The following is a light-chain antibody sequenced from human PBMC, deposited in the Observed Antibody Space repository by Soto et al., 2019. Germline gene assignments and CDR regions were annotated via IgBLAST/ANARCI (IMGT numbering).Light chain of an antibody. V-gene: IGLV1-40*01. CDR3: QSYDSTLSARYV. CDR2: GNI. J-gene: IGLJ1*01. Sequence: VLPPPPSLSASPGKRVTISCTGRSSNIGAGYDVHLYQQRPGTAPKLLIFGNINRPSGVPDRFSGSKSGTSASLAITGLQAEDEGDYYCQSYDSTLSARYVFGTGTKVTVL. CDR1: SSNIGAGYD.